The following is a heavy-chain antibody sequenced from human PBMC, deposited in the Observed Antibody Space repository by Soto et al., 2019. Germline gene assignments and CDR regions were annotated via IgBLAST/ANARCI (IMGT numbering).Heavy chain of an antibody. CDR3: ARELHYYDSSGYFLDYFDY. V-gene: IGHV3-53*01. D-gene: IGHD3-22*01. Sequence: PGGSLRLSCAASGFTVSSNYMSWVRQAPGKGLEWVSVIYSGGSTYYADSVKGRFTISRDNSKNTLYLQMNSLRAEDTAVYYCARELHYYDSSGYFLDYFDYWGQETLVTVSS. CDR2: IYSGGST. CDR1: GFTVSSNY. J-gene: IGHJ4*02.